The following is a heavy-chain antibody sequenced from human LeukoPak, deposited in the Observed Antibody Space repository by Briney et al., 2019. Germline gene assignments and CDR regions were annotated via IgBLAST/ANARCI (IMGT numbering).Heavy chain of an antibody. CDR2: IYYSGGT. CDR3: VRQRGRRVWFDP. J-gene: IGHJ5*02. D-gene: IGHD3-10*01. V-gene: IGHV4-39*01. CDR1: GGSISSSSYY. Sequence: SETLFLTCTVSGGSISSSSYYWGWIRQPPGKGLEWIGSIYYSGGTYYNPSLQSRVTISVDTSNNQFSLRLRSVTAADTAVYYGVRQRGRRVWFDPWGQGTLVTVSS.